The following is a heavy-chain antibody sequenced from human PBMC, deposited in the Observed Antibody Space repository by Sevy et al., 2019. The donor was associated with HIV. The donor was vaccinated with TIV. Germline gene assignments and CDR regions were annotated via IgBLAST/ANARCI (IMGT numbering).Heavy chain of an antibody. D-gene: IGHD5-12*01. CDR3: AKDFGAYIVATISHYFDY. CDR1: GFTFSSYG. Sequence: GGSLRLSCAASGFTFSSYGMHWVRQAPGKGLEWVAVISYDGSNKYYADSVKGRFTISRDNSKNTLYRQMNSLRAEDTAVYYCAKDFGAYIVATISHYFDYWGQGTLVTVSS. J-gene: IGHJ4*02. CDR2: ISYDGSNK. V-gene: IGHV3-30*18.